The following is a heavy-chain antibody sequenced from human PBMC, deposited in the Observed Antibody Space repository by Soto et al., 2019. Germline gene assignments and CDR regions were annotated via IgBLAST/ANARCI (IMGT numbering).Heavy chain of an antibody. D-gene: IGHD3-10*01. Sequence: EVQLVESGGGLVQPGGSLRLSCVASGIPVSSNYMTWVRQAPGKGLEWVSVLHSGGDTYYANSVKGRFTISRHDSTNTLFLQLNTLTAEDTAVYYCGRDGPYYYASRMDVWGQGTTVTGS. CDR1: GIPVSSNY. V-gene: IGHV3-53*04. J-gene: IGHJ6*02. CDR3: GRDGPYYYASRMDV. CDR2: LHSGGDT.